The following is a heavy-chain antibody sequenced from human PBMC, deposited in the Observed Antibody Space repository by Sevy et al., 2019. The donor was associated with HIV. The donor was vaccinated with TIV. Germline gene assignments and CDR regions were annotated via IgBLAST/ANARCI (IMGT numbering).Heavy chain of an antibody. Sequence: GGSLRLSCAASGFTFSSYSMIWVRQAPGKGLEWVSSISSSSSYIYYADSVKGRFTISRDNAKNSLYLQMNSLRAEDTAVYYCARDGGGYDFWSGYPDVYYYYGMDVWGQGTTVTVSS. V-gene: IGHV3-21*01. CDR3: ARDGGGYDFWSGYPDVYYYYGMDV. CDR1: GFTFSSYS. CDR2: ISSSSSYI. D-gene: IGHD3-3*01. J-gene: IGHJ6*02.